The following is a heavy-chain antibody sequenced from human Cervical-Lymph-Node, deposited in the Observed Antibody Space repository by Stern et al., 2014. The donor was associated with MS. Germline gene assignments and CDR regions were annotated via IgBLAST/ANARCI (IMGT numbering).Heavy chain of an antibody. CDR2: ISSTNNYI. D-gene: IGHD1-26*01. J-gene: IGHJ6*02. CDR3: MRELRLPSHVGGMDV. V-gene: IGHV3-21*01. Sequence: VQLVESGGGLVKPGGSLRLSCAASGFTFSSYTMNWVRQAPGKGLEWVSSISSTNNYIYYADSVKGRFTISRDNAKNSLYLQMNSLRVEDTAVYYCMRELRLPSHVGGMDVWGQGITVTVSS. CDR1: GFTFSSYT.